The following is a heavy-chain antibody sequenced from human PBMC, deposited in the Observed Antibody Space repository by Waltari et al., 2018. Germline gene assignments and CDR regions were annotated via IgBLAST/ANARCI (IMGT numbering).Heavy chain of an antibody. CDR1: GGSISSSSYY. CDR3: ARGIGIAARPRCWFDP. V-gene: IGHV4-39*07. CDR2: IYYSGST. J-gene: IGHJ5*02. D-gene: IGHD6-6*01. Sequence: QLQLQESGPGLVKPSETLSLTCTVPGGSISSSSYYWGWIRQPTGKGLEWIGSIYYSGSTYYNPSLKSRVTISVDTSKNQFSLKLSSVTAADTAVYYCARGIGIAARPRCWFDPWGQGTLVTVSS.